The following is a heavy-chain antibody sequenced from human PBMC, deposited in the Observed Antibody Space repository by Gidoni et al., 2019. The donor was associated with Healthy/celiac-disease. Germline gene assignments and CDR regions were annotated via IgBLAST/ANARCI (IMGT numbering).Heavy chain of an antibody. J-gene: IGHJ6*03. CDR2: INSDGSST. V-gene: IGHV3-74*01. CDR3: ARGITMVRGASTDFYMDV. CDR1: GFTFSSYW. D-gene: IGHD3-10*01. Sequence: EVQLVESGGGLVQPGGSLRLSCAASGFTFSSYWMHWVRQAPGKGLVWVSRINSDGSSTSYADSVKGRFTISRDNAKNTLYLQMNSLRAEDTAVYYCARGITMVRGASTDFYMDVWGKGTTVTVSS.